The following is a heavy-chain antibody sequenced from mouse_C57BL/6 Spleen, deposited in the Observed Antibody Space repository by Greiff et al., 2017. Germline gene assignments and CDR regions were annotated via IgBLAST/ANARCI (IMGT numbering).Heavy chain of an antibody. J-gene: IGHJ4*01. CDR2: IDPNSGGT. CDR3: ARSFYDYVRYYYAMDY. CDR1: GYTFTSYW. D-gene: IGHD2-4*01. V-gene: IGHV1-62-3*01. Sequence: QVQLQQPGAELVKPGASVKLSCKASGYTFTSYWMHWVKQRPGRGLEWIGRIDPNSGGTKYNEKFTSKATLTVDKPSSTAYMQLSSLTYEDSAVYYCARSFYDYVRYYYAMDYWGQGTSVTVSA.